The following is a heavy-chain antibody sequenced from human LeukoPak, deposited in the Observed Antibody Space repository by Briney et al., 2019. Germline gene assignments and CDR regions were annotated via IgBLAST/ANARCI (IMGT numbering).Heavy chain of an antibody. V-gene: IGHV3-21*01. CDR2: ISSSSSYI. Sequence: PGGSLRLSCAASGFIFSSYSINWVRQAPGKGLEWVSSISSSSSYIYYADSVKGRFTISRDNAKNSLYLQMNSLRAEDTAVYYCAREYYYDSRAPGAFDIWGQGTMVTVPS. CDR1: GFIFSSYS. CDR3: AREYYYDSRAPGAFDI. D-gene: IGHD3-22*01. J-gene: IGHJ3*02.